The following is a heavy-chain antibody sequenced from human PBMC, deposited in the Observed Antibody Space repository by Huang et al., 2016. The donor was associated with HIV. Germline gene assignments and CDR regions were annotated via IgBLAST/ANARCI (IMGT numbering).Heavy chain of an antibody. CDR2: IFYTGTV. CDR1: GGSTSSSGYY. J-gene: IGHJ4*02. V-gene: IGHV4-39*01. CDR3: ARHRTSSYIDS. Sequence: QLQLQQSGPGLVKPSETLSLTCSVCGGSTSSSGYYLEWIRQPPGQGLEGVGSIFYTGTVYYNPSRKSRATISIDTSENRFSLNLTSVTAADTALYFCARHRTSSYIDSWGRGSLVTVSS. D-gene: IGHD3-10*01.